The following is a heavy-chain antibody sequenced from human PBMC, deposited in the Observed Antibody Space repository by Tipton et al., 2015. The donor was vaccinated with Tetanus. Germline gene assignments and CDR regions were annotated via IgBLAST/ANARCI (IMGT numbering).Heavy chain of an antibody. V-gene: IGHV3-7*03. CDR1: GFIVSSHY. Sequence: GSLRLSCVASGFIVSSHYMSWVRQAPGKGLEWVANIKQDGTDYRYVDSVKGRFTISRDNAKNSLYLQMNSLSADDTAVYYCGKQNGGRWVVDHWGQGTLVTVSS. CDR2: IKQDGTDY. J-gene: IGHJ4*02. CDR3: GKQNGGRWVVDH. D-gene: IGHD4-23*01.